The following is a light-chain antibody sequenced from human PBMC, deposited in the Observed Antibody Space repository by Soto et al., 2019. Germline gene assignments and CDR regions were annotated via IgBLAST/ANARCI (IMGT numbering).Light chain of an antibody. CDR2: EVT. CDR3: SLYTSSSTYV. Sequence: QSALTQPASVSGSLGQSITISCTGTSSDVGAYNYVSWYQQHPGKAPKLMIYEVTNRPSGVSNRFSGSKSGNTASLTISGLQAEDEVDYYCSLYTSSSTYVFGTGTKVIVL. V-gene: IGLV2-14*01. CDR1: SSDVGAYNY. J-gene: IGLJ1*01.